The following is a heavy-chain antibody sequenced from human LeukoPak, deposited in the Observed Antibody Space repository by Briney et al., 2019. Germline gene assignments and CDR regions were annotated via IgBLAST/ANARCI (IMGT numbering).Heavy chain of an antibody. J-gene: IGHJ6*03. CDR1: GFTFSSYS. V-gene: IGHV3-21*01. D-gene: IGHD2/OR15-2a*01. Sequence: PGGCMRLSCAASGFTFSSYSMNWVRQAPGKGLEWVSSISSSSSYIYYADSVKGRFTISRDNAKNSLYLQMNSLRAEDTAVYYCARVVGFLPSYYYYYMDVWGKGTTVTVSS. CDR3: ARVVGFLPSYYYYYMDV. CDR2: ISSSSSYI.